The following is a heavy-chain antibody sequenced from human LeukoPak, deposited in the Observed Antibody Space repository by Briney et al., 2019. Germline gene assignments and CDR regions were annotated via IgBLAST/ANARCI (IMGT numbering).Heavy chain of an antibody. CDR1: GVSFSGYY. D-gene: IGHD3-9*01. Sequence: SETLSLTCAVSGVSFSGYYWSWIRQPPGKGLEWMGEIDHSGSTNYDPSLKSRVTISVDTSKNQFSLKLSSVTAADTAVYYCARREGYYILTGYYSDYWGQGTLVTVSS. J-gene: IGHJ4*02. CDR2: IDHSGST. CDR3: ARREGYYILTGYYSDY. V-gene: IGHV4-34*01.